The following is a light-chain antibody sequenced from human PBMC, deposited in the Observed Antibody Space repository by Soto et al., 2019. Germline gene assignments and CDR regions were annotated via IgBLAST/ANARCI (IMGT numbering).Light chain of an antibody. CDR2: DAS. CDR3: QQRSNWHT. CDR1: QSVSSY. V-gene: IGKV3-11*01. J-gene: IGKJ2*01. Sequence: EIVLTQSPATLSLSPGERATLSCRASQSVSSYLAWYQQKPGQAPGLLIYDASNRATGIPVRFSGSGSGTDFTLTISSLEPEDFAVYYCQQRSNWHTFGQGTKLEIK.